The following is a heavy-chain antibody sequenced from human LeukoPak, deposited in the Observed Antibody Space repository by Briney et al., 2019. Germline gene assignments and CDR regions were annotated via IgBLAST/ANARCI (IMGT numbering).Heavy chain of an antibody. V-gene: IGHV3-48*03. Sequence: GGSLRLSCAASGFTFSSYEMNWVRQAPGKGLEWVSYISSSGSTIYYADSVKGRFTISRDNAKNSLYLQMNSLRAEDTAVYFCARDFLTGPNTGGAFDIWGQGTMVTVSS. CDR2: ISSSGSTI. CDR1: GFTFSSYE. D-gene: IGHD3-10*01. CDR3: ARDFLTGPNTGGAFDI. J-gene: IGHJ3*02.